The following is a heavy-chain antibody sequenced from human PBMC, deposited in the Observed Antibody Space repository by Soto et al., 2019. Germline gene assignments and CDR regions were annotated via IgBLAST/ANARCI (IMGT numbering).Heavy chain of an antibody. J-gene: IGHJ6*02. D-gene: IGHD2-2*01. V-gene: IGHV1-69*06. CDR1: GGTFSSYA. CDR3: ARDPPLVVNLPYYYYGMDV. Sequence: SVKVSCKASGGTFSSYAISWVRQAPGQGLEWMGGIIPIFGTANYAQKFQGRVTITADKSTSTAYMELSSLRSEDTAVYYCARDPPLVVNLPYYYYGMDVWGQGTTVTSP. CDR2: IIPIFGTA.